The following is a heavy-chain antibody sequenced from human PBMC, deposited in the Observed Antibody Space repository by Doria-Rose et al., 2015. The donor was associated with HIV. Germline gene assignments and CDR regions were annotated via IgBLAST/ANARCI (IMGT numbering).Heavy chain of an antibody. J-gene: IGHJ6*03. V-gene: IGHV4-4*09. Sequence: LTCTVPGGSISSYYWNWIRQPPGKGLEWIGYIYSSGSTHYNSSLKSRVTISIDTSKNQFSLKRSSVTAADTAVYYCARLRPSRGIYYSLDVWGKGTTVTVSS. D-gene: IGHD3-10*01. CDR2: IYSSGST. CDR3: ARLRPSRGIYYSLDV. CDR1: GGSISSYY.